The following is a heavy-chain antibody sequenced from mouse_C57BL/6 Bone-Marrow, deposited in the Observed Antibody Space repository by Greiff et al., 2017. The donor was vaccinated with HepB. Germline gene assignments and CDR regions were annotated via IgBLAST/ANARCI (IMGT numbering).Heavy chain of an antibody. CDR3: ASYYYGSSYRDY. D-gene: IGHD1-1*01. CDR1: GYTFTSYW. Sequence: QVHVKQPGTELVKPGASVKLSCKASGYTFTSYWMHWVKQRPGQGLEWIGNINPSNGGTNYNEKFKSKATLTVDKSSSTAYMQLSSLTSEDSAVYYCASYYYGSSYRDYWGQGTTLTVSS. CDR2: INPSNGGT. J-gene: IGHJ2*01. V-gene: IGHV1-53*01.